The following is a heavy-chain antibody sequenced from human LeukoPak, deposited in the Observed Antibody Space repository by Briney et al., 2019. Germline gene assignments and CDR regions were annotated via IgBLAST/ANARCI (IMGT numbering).Heavy chain of an antibody. D-gene: IGHD6-13*01. Sequence: GGSLRLSCAASGFTFSSYSMNWVRQAPGKGLEWVSSISSSSSYIYYADSVKGRFTISRDNAKNSLYLQMNSLRAEDTAVYYCARDGKGYSSSWYDYWGQGTLVTVSS. V-gene: IGHV3-21*01. CDR3: ARDGKGYSSSWYDY. CDR2: ISSSSSYI. CDR1: GFTFSSYS. J-gene: IGHJ4*02.